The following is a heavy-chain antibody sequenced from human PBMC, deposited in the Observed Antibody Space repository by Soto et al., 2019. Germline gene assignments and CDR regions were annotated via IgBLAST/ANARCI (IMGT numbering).Heavy chain of an antibody. CDR1: GFTFSIYG. CDR3: PRDPPRYYYYGMDV. V-gene: IGHV3-33*01. J-gene: IGHJ6*02. Sequence: GGSLRLSCAASGFTFSIYGMHWVRQAPGKGLEWVAVIWYDGSNKYYADSVKGRFTISRDNSKNTLYLQMNSLRAEDTAVYYCPRDPPRYYYYGMDVWGPGTTVTVSS. CDR2: IWYDGSNK.